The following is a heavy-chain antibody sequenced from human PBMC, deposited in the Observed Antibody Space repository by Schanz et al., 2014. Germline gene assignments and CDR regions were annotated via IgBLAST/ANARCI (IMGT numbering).Heavy chain of an antibody. Sequence: EVKLLESGGGLVQPGGSLRLSCVASGFTFSTYAMSWVRQAPGKGPEWVSSLTGSGGGTYYADSVRGRFAISRDNSKNALYLQMNSLRAEDTAVYYCAKHVRSLTGNDYWGQGTLVTVSS. CDR1: GFTFSTYA. J-gene: IGHJ4*02. CDR3: AKHVRSLTGNDY. V-gene: IGHV3-23*01. D-gene: IGHD3-9*01. CDR2: LTGSGGGT.